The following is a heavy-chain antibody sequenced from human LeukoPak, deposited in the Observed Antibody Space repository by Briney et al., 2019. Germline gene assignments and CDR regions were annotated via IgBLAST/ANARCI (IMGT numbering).Heavy chain of an antibody. D-gene: IGHD1-26*01. V-gene: IGHV1-18*04. CDR2: ISAYNGNT. Sequence: ASVKVSCKASGYTFTSYYMHWVRQAPGQGLEWMGWISAYNGNTNYAQKLQGRVTMTTDTSTSTAYMELRSLRSDDTAVYYCARDWDIVGAHYYYYGMDVWGQGTTVTVSS. J-gene: IGHJ6*02. CDR3: ARDWDIVGAHYYYYGMDV. CDR1: GYTFTSYY.